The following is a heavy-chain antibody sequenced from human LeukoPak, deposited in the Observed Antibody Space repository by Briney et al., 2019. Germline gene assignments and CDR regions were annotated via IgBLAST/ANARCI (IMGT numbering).Heavy chain of an antibody. CDR1: GGSISSYY. CDR3: ARGDTVAARPGRFDY. Sequence: SETLSLTCTVSGGSISSYYWSWIRQPPGKGLDWIGYISYPGSTNYSPSLNSRVTISIDTSKNQFSLKLSPVTAADTAVYYCARGDTVAARPGRFDYWGQGTLVTVSS. J-gene: IGHJ4*02. CDR2: ISYPGST. D-gene: IGHD6-6*01. V-gene: IGHV4-59*12.